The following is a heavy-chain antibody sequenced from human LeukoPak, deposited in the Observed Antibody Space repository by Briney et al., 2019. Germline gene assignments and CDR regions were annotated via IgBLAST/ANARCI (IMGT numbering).Heavy chain of an antibody. V-gene: IGHV4-59*01. CDR2: IYYSGST. Sequence: PSETLSLTCTVSGGSISSYYWSWIRQPPGKGLEWIGYIYYSGSTNYNPSLKSRVTISVDTSKNQFSLKLSSVTAADTAVYYCARTKAWDYYGSGSYAFDIWGQGTMVTVSS. J-gene: IGHJ3*02. CDR3: ARTKAWDYYGSGSYAFDI. CDR1: GGSISSYY. D-gene: IGHD3-10*01.